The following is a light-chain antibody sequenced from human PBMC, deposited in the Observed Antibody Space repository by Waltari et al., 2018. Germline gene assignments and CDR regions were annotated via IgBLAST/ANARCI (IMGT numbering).Light chain of an antibody. V-gene: IGLV2-14*03. CDR1: SSAVGGYNY. CDR2: DFG. Sequence: HSALSQPASLSGSPGQSITISCTGTSSAVGGYNYVSWYQQHPGKAPKVMIYDFGYRPSGVSSRFSGSKSGNTASLTISGLQAEAEADYYCTSYASSSTLVFGGGTKLTVL. CDR3: TSYASSSTLV. J-gene: IGLJ2*01.